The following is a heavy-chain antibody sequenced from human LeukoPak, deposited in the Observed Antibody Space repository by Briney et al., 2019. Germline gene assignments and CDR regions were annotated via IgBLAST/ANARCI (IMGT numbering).Heavy chain of an antibody. CDR1: GFTFSNAW. D-gene: IGHD3-10*01. V-gene: IGHV3-15*01. J-gene: IGHJ4*02. Sequence: GGSLRLSCAASGFTFSNAWMSWVRQAPGKGLEWVGRIKSKTDGGTTDYAAPVKGRFTISRDDSKNTLCLQMNSLKTEDTAVYYCTTALWFGELGYRYYFDYWGQGTLVTVSS. CDR3: TTALWFGELGYRYYFDY. CDR2: IKSKTDGGTT.